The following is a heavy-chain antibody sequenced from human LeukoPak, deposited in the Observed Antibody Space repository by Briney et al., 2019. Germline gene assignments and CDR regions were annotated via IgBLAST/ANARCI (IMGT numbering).Heavy chain of an antibody. CDR1: GYTFTGYW. V-gene: IGHV1-18*04. CDR2: ISTYNGNT. Sequence: WASVKVSCKAFGYTFTGYWMHWVRQAPGQGLEWMGWISTYNGNTNYAQKLQGRVTMTTDTSTSTAYMELRSLRSDDTAMYYCARGRMITFGGVIGDLDYWGQGTLVTVSS. CDR3: ARGRMITFGGVIGDLDY. D-gene: IGHD3-16*02. J-gene: IGHJ4*02.